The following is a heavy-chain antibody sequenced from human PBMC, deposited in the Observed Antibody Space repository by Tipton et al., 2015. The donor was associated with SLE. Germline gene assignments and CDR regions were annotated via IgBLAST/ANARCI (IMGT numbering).Heavy chain of an antibody. J-gene: IGHJ4*02. CDR2: ISYDGSNK. CDR1: GFTFSSYG. CDR3: AKEGLVGATIERFATDFDY. Sequence: SLRLSCAASGFTFSSYGMHWVRQAPGKGLEWVAVISYDGSNKYYADSVKGRFTISRDNSKNTLYLQMNSLRAEDTAVYYCAKEGLVGATIERFATDFDYWGQGTLVTVSS. V-gene: IGHV3-30*18. D-gene: IGHD1-26*01.